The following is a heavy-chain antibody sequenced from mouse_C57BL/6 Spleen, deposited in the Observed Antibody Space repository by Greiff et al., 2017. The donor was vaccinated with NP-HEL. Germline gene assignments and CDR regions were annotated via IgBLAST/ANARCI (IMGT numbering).Heavy chain of an antibody. CDR3: DRRYDDYGGWWAMDY. J-gene: IGHJ4*01. D-gene: IGHD2-13*01. CDR1: GYTFTSYW. V-gene: IGHV1-64*01. CDR2: IHPNSGST. Sequence: VQLQQSGAELVKPGASVKLSCKASGYTFTSYWMHWVKQRPGQGLEWIGMIHPNSGSTNYNEKFKRKATLTVDKSSSTAYMQLRSLTSEDSAVYSCDRRYDDYGGWWAMDYWTQGTWVSVSS.